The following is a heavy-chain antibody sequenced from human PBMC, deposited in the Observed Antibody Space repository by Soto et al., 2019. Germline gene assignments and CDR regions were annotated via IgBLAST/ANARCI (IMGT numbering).Heavy chain of an antibody. CDR2: INYSGST. CDR3: ASLGLGYDILTGYFNGNWFDP. CDR1: GGSFSGHY. V-gene: IGHV4-34*01. J-gene: IGHJ5*02. D-gene: IGHD3-9*01. Sequence: SETLSLTCAVYGGSFSGHYWIWIRQPPGKGLEWIGEINYSGSTSYNPSLKSRVTMSVDMSKNQFSLKLSSVTAADTALYYCASLGLGYDILTGYFNGNWFDPWGQGTLVTVSS.